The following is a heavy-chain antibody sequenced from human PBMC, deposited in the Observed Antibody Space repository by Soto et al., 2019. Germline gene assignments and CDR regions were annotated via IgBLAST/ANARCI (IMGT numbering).Heavy chain of an antibody. J-gene: IGHJ4*02. V-gene: IGHV1-69*06. CDR2: IIPIFGTA. Sequence: QVQLVQSGAEVKKPGSSVKVSCKASGGTFSSYAISWVRQAPGQGLECMGGIIPIFGTANYAQKFHGRDTITADKYTRAAYMEMSCLRSEDTAVYYCARITYAYVWGSYRHYFDYWGQETLVTVSS. D-gene: IGHD3-16*02. CDR3: ARITYAYVWGSYRHYFDY. CDR1: GGTFSSYA.